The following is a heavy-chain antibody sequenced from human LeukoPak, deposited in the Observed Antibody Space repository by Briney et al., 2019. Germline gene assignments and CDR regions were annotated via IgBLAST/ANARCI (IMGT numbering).Heavy chain of an antibody. CDR3: AREGREGNNSPALVF. D-gene: IGHD5-24*01. Sequence: GGSLRPSCVASGFSFGSYWMAWVRQAPGKGLEWVANMKHDGIEKYHVDSVKGRFTISRDNTKNSLYLHMSSLRVEDTAVYYCAREGREGNNSPALVFWGQGILVTVSS. CDR1: GFSFGSYW. J-gene: IGHJ4*02. V-gene: IGHV3-7*05. CDR2: MKHDGIEK.